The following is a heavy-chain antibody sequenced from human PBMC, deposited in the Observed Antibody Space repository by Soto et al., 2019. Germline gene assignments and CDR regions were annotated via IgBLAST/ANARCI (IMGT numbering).Heavy chain of an antibody. CDR2: INDSGDST. CDR1: GFTFSSYA. D-gene: IGHD3-22*01. V-gene: IGHV3-23*01. CDR3: AKGSRGYYGSTNYYYFDS. Sequence: EVQLLESGGGLVQPGGSLRLSCAASGFTFSSYAMSWVRQAPGKGLEWVSGINDSGDSTYYADSVKGRFTISRDNSKNTLFLQMNSLRAEDTALYYCAKGSRGYYGSTNYYYFDSWGQGTPVTVSS. J-gene: IGHJ4*02.